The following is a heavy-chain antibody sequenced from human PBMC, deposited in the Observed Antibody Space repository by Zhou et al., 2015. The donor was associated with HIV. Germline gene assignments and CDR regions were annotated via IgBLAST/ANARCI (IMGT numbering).Heavy chain of an antibody. V-gene: IGHV3-74*02. J-gene: IGHJ3*02. CDR2: INSDGSST. D-gene: IGHD3-10*01. CDR1: GFTFSSYW. Sequence: VQLVESGGGVVQPGRSLRLSCAASGFTFSSYWMHWVRQVPGKGLVWVSRINSDGSSTSYADSVKGRFTISRDNTKNTLYLQMSSLRAEDTAVYYCADGSGHGFDMWGQGTMVTVSS. CDR3: ADGSGHGFDM.